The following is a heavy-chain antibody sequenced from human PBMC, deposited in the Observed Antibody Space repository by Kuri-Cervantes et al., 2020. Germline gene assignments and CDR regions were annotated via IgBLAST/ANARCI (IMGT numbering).Heavy chain of an antibody. D-gene: IGHD4-17*01. J-gene: IGHJ4*02. Sequence: GESLKISCAASGFTFSDYYMSWIRQAPGKGLEWVSYISSSGSTIYYADSVKGRCTISRDNAKNSLYLQMNSLSADDTAVYYCARDHATTVTTAAHFDYWGQGTLVTVSS. CDR1: GFTFSDYY. V-gene: IGHV3-11*04. CDR3: ARDHATTVTTAAHFDY. CDR2: ISSSGSTI.